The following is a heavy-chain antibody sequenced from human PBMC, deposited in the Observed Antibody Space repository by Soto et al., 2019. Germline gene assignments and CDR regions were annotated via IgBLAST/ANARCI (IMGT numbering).Heavy chain of an antibody. Sequence: PGGSLRLSCAVSGFTFSSAWMSWVRQAPGKGLEWVGRIQSKIDGATTDYGTPVKGRFNISRDDSKNMLYLQMDSLKPEDAGVYYCTTLPLLYFGMAVWGQGTTATVSS. CDR1: GFTFSSAW. V-gene: IGHV3-15*01. J-gene: IGHJ6*02. D-gene: IGHD5-12*01. CDR3: TTLPLLYFGMAV. CDR2: IQSKIDGATT.